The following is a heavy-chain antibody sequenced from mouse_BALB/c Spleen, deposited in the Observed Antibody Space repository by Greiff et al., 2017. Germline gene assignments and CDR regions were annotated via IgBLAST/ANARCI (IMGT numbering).Heavy chain of an antibody. CDR2: ISNLAYSI. J-gene: IGHJ2*01. V-gene: IGHV5-15*02. D-gene: IGHD2-3*01. CDR1: GFTFSDYG. Sequence: EVQRVESGGGLVQPGGSRKLSCAASGFTFSDYGMAWVRQAPGKGPEWVAFISNLAYSIYYADTVTGRFTISRENAKNTLYLEMSSLRSEDTAMYYCARADDGYPLDYWGQGTTLTVSS. CDR3: ARADDGYPLDY.